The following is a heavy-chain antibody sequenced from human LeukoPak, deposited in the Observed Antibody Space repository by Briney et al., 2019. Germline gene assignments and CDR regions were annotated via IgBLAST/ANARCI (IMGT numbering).Heavy chain of an antibody. CDR2: FYSSVST. CDR1: GGSISSYY. J-gene: IGHJ4*02. V-gene: IGHV4-4*07. CDR3: ARDRGGVPAAKGAYYSDY. Sequence: SETLSLTCTVSGGSISSYYWSWIRQPAGKGLEWIGRFYSSVSTNYNPSLKSRITMSVDTSKNQFSLKLSSVTAADTAVYYCARDRGGVPAAKGAYYSDYWGQGTLVTVSS. D-gene: IGHD2-2*01.